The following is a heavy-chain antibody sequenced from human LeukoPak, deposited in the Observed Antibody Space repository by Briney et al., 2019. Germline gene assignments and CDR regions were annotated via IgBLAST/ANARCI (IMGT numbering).Heavy chain of an antibody. CDR2: IIPIFGTA. J-gene: IGHJ4*02. CDR3: ARTDSSGYYLDY. D-gene: IGHD3-22*01. Sequence: SVKVSCKASGGTFISYAISWVRQAPGQGLEWMGGIIPIFGTANYAQKFQGRVTITADESTSTAYMELSSLRSEDTAVYYCARTDSSGYYLDYWGQGTLVTVSS. CDR1: GGTFISYA. V-gene: IGHV1-69*01.